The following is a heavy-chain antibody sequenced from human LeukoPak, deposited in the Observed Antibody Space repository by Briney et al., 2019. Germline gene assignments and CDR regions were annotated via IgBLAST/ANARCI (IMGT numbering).Heavy chain of an antibody. J-gene: IGHJ4*02. CDR2: IYTSGST. CDR1: GGSISSYY. Sequence: SETLSLTCTVSGGSISSYYWSWIRQPAGKGLEWIGRIYTSGSTSYNPSLKSRVTMSVDTSKNQFSLKLSSVTAADTAVYYCARDGITYYYDSSGYTFDYWGQGTLVTVSS. D-gene: IGHD3-22*01. V-gene: IGHV4-4*07. CDR3: ARDGITYYYDSSGYTFDY.